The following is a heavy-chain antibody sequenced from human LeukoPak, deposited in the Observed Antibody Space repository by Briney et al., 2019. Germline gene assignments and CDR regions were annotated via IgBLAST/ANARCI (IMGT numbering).Heavy chain of an antibody. D-gene: IGHD3-10*01. CDR1: GGSFGGYY. V-gene: IGHV4-34*01. J-gene: IGHJ4*02. CDR3: ARAINYGSGSYYFDY. Sequence: KASETLSLTCTVSGGSFGGYYWTWIRQFPGKGLEWIADINYGSNTNYNPSLVRRVTISADTSTNQVSLKLSSLTAADTAIYYCARAINYGSGSYYFDYWGQGTLVAVTS. CDR2: INYGSNT.